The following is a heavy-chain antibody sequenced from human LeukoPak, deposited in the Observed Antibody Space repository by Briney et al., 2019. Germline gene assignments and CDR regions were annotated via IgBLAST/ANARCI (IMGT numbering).Heavy chain of an antibody. CDR1: GFTFSSYT. J-gene: IGHJ4*02. D-gene: IGHD5-18*01. CDR2: VSASSDI. V-gene: IGHV3-21*01. CDR3: ARDALHTAHFDY. Sequence: PGGSLRLSCAASGFTFSSYTMNWVRQAPGKGLQGVSTVSASSDIHYSDSVKGRFTISRDNARNSLYLQMNSLRDEDTAVYYCARDALHTAHFDYWGQGTLVTVSS.